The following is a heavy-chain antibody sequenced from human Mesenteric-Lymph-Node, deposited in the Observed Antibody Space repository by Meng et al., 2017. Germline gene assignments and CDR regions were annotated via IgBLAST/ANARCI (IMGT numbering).Heavy chain of an antibody. CDR1: GYSFTSYW. V-gene: IGHV5-51*01. D-gene: IGHD3-10*01. CDR3: ARQDYYGSGSYTPPGY. Sequence: GGSLRLSCKGSGYSFTSYWIGWVRQMPGKGLEWMGIIYPGDSDTRYSPSFQGQVTISADKSISTAYLQWSSLKASDTAMYYCARQDYYGSGSYTPPGYWGQGTLVTVSS. J-gene: IGHJ4*02. CDR2: IYPGDSDT.